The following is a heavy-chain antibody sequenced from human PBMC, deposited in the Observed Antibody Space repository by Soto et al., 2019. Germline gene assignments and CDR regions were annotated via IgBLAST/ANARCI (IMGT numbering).Heavy chain of an antibody. CDR2: ISGSGGDT. CDR3: AKDLLGPGRAYGMDV. Sequence: GGSLRLSCAASGFTFSTYGMHWVRQAPGKGLEWVSTISGSGGDTYYADSMKGRFTFSRDNSKDTVYLQMNSLRAEDTAVYYCAKDLLGPGRAYGMDVWGQGTTVTVSS. CDR1: GFTFSTYG. J-gene: IGHJ6*02. D-gene: IGHD7-27*01. V-gene: IGHV3-23*01.